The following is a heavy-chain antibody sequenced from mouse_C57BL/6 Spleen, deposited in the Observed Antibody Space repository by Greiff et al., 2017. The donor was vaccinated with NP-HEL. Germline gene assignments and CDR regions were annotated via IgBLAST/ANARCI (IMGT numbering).Heavy chain of an antibody. CDR3: SRSDYYGSSWTWFAY. Sequence: QVQLQQSGPELVKPGASVKISCKASGYALSSAWMNWVKQRPGKGLEWIGRIYPGDGDTNYNGKFKGKATLTADNSSSTSYMQVSSLPSEDSAVYFCSRSDYYGSSWTWFAYWGQVTLVTVSA. D-gene: IGHD1-1*01. CDR2: IYPGDGDT. J-gene: IGHJ3*01. CDR1: GYALSSAW. V-gene: IGHV1-82*01.